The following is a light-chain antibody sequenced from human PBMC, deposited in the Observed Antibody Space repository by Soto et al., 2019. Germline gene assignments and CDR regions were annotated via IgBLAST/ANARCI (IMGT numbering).Light chain of an antibody. V-gene: IGKV3-20*01. CDR3: QQYTNTPPYT. Sequence: EIVLTQSPGTLSLSPGERATLSCRASQSFSSSYLAGYQQKPGQAPRLLMYGASNRATGIPDRFSGSGSGTDFTLPISRLEPEDCAVYYCQQYTNTPPYTFGQGTKLEIK. CDR1: QSFSSSY. J-gene: IGKJ2*01. CDR2: GAS.